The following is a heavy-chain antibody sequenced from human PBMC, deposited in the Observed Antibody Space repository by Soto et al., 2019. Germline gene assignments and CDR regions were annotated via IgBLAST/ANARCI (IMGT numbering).Heavy chain of an antibody. D-gene: IGHD2-15*01. Sequence: SETLSLTCAVYGGSFSGYYWSWIRQPPWKGLEWIGEINHSGSTNYNPSLKSRVTISVDTSKNQFSLKLSSVTAADTAVYYCARTVVVAARVYYYYYYYMDVWGKGTTVTVSS. CDR1: GGSFSGYY. J-gene: IGHJ6*03. CDR2: INHSGST. CDR3: ARTVVVAARVYYYYYYYMDV. V-gene: IGHV4-34*01.